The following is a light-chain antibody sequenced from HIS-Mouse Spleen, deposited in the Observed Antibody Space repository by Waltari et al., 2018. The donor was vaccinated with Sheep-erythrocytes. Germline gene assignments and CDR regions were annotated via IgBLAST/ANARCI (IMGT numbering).Light chain of an antibody. V-gene: IGLV2-11*01. CDR3: CSYAGSYNHV. Sequence: QSALTQPRSVSRSPGHSVPISCAARRSHLAGCNYVSWYQQHPGKAPKRMIYDVSKRPSGVPDRFSGSKSGNTASLTISGLQAEDEADYYCCSYAGSYNHVFATGTKVTVL. CDR2: DVS. CDR1: RSHLAGCNY. J-gene: IGLJ1*01.